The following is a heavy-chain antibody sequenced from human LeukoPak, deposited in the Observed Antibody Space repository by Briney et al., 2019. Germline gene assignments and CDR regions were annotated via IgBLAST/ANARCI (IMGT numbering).Heavy chain of an antibody. J-gene: IGHJ4*02. CDR3: ANDFLWEQWGLPRYYFDY. CDR1: GFTFSSLG. Sequence: GRSLTLSCAASGFTFSSLGMHWVRQAPGKGLEGVADISYDGSNKYYADYVKGRFTITRDKSKDTLYLQMNSLRAEDRAVYYCANDFLWEQWGLPRYYFDYRGQGTLVTVS. D-gene: IGHD1-26*01. CDR2: ISYDGSNK. V-gene: IGHV3-30*18.